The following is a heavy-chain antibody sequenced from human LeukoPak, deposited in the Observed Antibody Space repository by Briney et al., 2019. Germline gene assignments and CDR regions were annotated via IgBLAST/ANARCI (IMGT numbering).Heavy chain of an antibody. V-gene: IGHV1-18*01. CDR2: ISAYNGNT. D-gene: IGHD3-10*01. Sequence: GASVKVSCKASGYTFTSYGISWVRQAPGQGLEWMGWISAYNGNTNYEQKLQGRVTITKDTSTRTAYMELRSLRSDDTAVYYCARDVGGGSGSYQSPDLDYWGQGTLVTVSS. CDR1: GYTFTSYG. CDR3: ARDVGGGSGSYQSPDLDY. J-gene: IGHJ4*02.